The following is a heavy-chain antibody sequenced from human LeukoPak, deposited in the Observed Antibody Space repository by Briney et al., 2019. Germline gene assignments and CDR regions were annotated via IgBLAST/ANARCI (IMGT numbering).Heavy chain of an antibody. D-gene: IGHD1-1*01. CDR2: INPNSGGT. CDR3: ARVPDRMIPTYYFDY. V-gene: IGHV1-2*02. J-gene: IGHJ4*02. Sequence: ASVKVSCKASGYTFTGYYMHWVRQAPGQGLEWMGWINPNSGGTNYAQKFQGRVTMTGDTSISTAYMELSRLRSDDTAVYYCARVPDRMIPTYYFDYWGQGTLVTVSS. CDR1: GYTFTGYY.